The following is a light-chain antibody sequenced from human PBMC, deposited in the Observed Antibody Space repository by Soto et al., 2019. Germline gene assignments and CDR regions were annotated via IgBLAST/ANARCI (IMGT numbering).Light chain of an antibody. J-gene: IGLJ1*01. CDR1: SSDVGCYDF. CDR3: SSYTSGWGV. V-gene: IGLV2-14*01. Sequence: QSVLTQPASVSGSVGQSITISCTGTSSDVGCYDFVSWYQHHPGKAPKLIIYEVRTRPSGVSDRFSGSKSGNRASLTISGPQAEDEADYYCSSYTSGWGVFGTGTKLTVL. CDR2: EVR.